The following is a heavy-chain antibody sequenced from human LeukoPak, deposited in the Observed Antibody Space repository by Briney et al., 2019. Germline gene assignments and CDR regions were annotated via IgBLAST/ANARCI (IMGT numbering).Heavy chain of an antibody. D-gene: IGHD2-21*01. CDR1: GFTFSSYE. CDR2: ISSSSSTI. Sequence: GRSLRLSCAASGFTFSSYEMNWIRQAPGKGLEWVAYISSSSSTIYYADSVKGRFTISRDNAKNSLSLQLSSLRGGDTALYYCARGDSSSILINDAFDFWGQGTMVTVSS. V-gene: IGHV3-48*03. J-gene: IGHJ3*01. CDR3: ARGDSSSILINDAFDF.